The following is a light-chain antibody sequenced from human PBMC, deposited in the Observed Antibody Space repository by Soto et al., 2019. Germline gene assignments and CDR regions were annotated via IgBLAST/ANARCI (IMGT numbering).Light chain of an antibody. Sequence: IALTQSPGNLSLSPGERPTLSCRASQSVRSSYLAWYQQKPGQAPRLLIYGASSKATGIPDRFSGIGSGTDGTRTSTGLEPDDFALHYCEEYGSSPMYSFGQGTKLDSK. CDR1: QSVRSSY. CDR2: GAS. CDR3: EEYGSSPMYS. J-gene: IGKJ2*01. V-gene: IGKV3-20*01.